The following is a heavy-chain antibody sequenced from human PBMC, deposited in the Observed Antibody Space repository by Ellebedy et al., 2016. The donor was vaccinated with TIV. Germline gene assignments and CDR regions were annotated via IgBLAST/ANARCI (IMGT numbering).Heavy chain of an antibody. D-gene: IGHD6-19*01. CDR3: ARGGRDQWLIDY. CDR2: INRDGSSA. J-gene: IGHJ4*02. CDR1: GFTFSNYW. Sequence: GESLKISCAASGFTFSNYWIHWVRQAPGKWLVWLSRINRDGSSANYADSVKGRFSISRANSKNTLYVQMNSLRAEDTAVYYCARGGRDQWLIDYWGQGTLVTVSS. V-gene: IGHV3-74*01.